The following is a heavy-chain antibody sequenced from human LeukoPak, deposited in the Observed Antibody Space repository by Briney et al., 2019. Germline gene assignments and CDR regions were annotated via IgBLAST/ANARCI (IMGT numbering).Heavy chain of an antibody. J-gene: IGHJ4*02. D-gene: IGHD3-3*01. Sequence: GGSLRLSCAASGFTFSSYSMNWVRQAPGKGLEWVSSITSSSSYIYYADSVKGRFTISRDNAKNSLYLQMNSLRAEDTAFYYCARHDFWSGFKGGDYWGQGTLVTVSS. CDR2: ITSSSSYI. V-gene: IGHV3-21*04. CDR1: GFTFSSYS. CDR3: ARHDFWSGFKGGDY.